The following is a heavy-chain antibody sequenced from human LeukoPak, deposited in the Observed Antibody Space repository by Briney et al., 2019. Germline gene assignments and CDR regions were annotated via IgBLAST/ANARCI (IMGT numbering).Heavy chain of an antibody. CDR1: GYTFTSYG. D-gene: IGHD2-21*01. CDR3: SRAGCTGALLALGSSTSFDY. J-gene: IGHJ4*02. CDR2: ISPYNGNT. V-gene: IGHV1-18*01. Sequence: ASVKVSCKASGYTFTSYGISWVRQAPGQGLEWMGWISPYNGNTKYAQKLQGRVTMTTDTSTSTAYMELRSLRSDDTAVYYCSRAGCTGALLALGSSTSFDYWGKGTLVTASS.